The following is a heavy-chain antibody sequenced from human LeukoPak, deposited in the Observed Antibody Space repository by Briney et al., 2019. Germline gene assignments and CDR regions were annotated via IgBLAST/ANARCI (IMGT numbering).Heavy chain of an antibody. J-gene: IGHJ4*02. Sequence: GRSLRLSCAASGFTFSRYSMNWVRQAPGKGLEWVSYISSSSSTVYYADSLKGRFTISRDNAKNSLYLQMNSLRDEDTAVYYCARAQTYYGSGSYLYWGQGTLVTVSS. D-gene: IGHD3-10*01. V-gene: IGHV3-48*02. CDR2: ISSSSSTV. CDR3: ARAQTYYGSGSYLY. CDR1: GFTFSRYS.